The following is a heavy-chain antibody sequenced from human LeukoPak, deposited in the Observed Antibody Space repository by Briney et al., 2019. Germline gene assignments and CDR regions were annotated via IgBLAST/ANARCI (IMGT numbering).Heavy chain of an antibody. CDR3: ARVRYSSSWYIVDY. J-gene: IGHJ4*02. CDR1: GGSISSYY. CDR2: IYYSGST. D-gene: IGHD6-13*01. V-gene: IGHV4-59*01. Sequence: PSENLSLTWTVSGGSISSYYWSWIRQPPGKGVEWTGYIYYSGSTTYNPSLKSRVTISVDTSKNQFSLKLSSVTAADTAVYYCARVRYSSSWYIVDYWGQGTLVTVSS.